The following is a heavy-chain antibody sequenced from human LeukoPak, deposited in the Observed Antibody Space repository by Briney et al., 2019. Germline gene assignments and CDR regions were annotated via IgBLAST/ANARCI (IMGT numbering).Heavy chain of an antibody. CDR2: INHSGNA. CDR1: GGSFSDYH. CDR3: ARTILVVPTSYFYFYHMGG. D-gene: IGHD2-2*01. J-gene: IGHJ6*03. Sequence: SETLSLTCDISGGSFSDYHWTWIRQPPGKGLEWIGEINHSGNANYNPSLKSRVTISVDTSKNQFSLSLSSVTAADAAVYYCARTILVVPTSYFYFYHMGGWGEGTTVTVSS. V-gene: IGHV4-34*01.